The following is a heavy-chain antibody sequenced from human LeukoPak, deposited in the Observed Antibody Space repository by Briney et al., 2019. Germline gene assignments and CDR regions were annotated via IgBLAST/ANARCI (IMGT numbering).Heavy chain of an antibody. Sequence: GESLKISCKGSGYNFTNYWIGWVRQMPGKGLEWMGIIYPGDSDTRYSPSFQGQVTISADESITTAYLQWSSLKTSDTAMYYCARRGARGDYVNWYFDLWGRGTLVTVSS. CDR2: IYPGDSDT. CDR3: ARRGARGDYVNWYFDL. D-gene: IGHD4-17*01. V-gene: IGHV5-51*01. J-gene: IGHJ2*01. CDR1: GYNFTNYW.